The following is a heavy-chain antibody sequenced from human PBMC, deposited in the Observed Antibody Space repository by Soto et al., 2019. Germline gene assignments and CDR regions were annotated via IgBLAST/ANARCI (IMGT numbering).Heavy chain of an antibody. V-gene: IGHV4-34*01. CDR2: INHSGST. Sequence: PSETLSLTCAVYGGSFSGYYWSWIRQPPGKGLEWIGEINHSGSTNYNPSLKSRVTISVDTSKNQFSLKLSSVTAADTAVYYCARGRNIVVVVAATPYYYMDVWGKGTTVTVSS. D-gene: IGHD2-15*01. CDR1: GGSFSGYY. CDR3: ARGRNIVVVVAATPYYYMDV. J-gene: IGHJ6*03.